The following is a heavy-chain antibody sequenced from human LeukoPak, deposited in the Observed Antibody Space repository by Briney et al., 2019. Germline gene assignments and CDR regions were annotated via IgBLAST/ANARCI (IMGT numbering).Heavy chain of an antibody. CDR3: ARLSDYGDYSHNWFDP. J-gene: IGHJ5*02. V-gene: IGHV4-34*01. Sequence: PSETLSLTCAVYGGSFSGYYWGWIRQPPGKGLEWIGEINHSGSTNYNPSLKSRVTISVDTSKNQFSLKLSSVTAADTAVYYCARLSDYGDYSHNWFDPWGQGTLVTVSS. CDR1: GGSFSGYY. CDR2: INHSGST. D-gene: IGHD4-17*01.